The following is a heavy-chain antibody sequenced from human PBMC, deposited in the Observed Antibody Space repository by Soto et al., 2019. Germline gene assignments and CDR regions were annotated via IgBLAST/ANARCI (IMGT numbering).Heavy chain of an antibody. V-gene: IGHV4-59*01. CDR2: IYNGGSP. D-gene: IGHD3-3*01. CDR3: ARGEWFLRGYGMDV. CDR1: GGSISTDY. J-gene: IGHJ6*02. Sequence: QVQLQESGPGLVKASETLSLTCTVSGGSISTDYWSWIRQPPGQRLEYIGFIYNGGSPNYSPSLESRVTISPDTSKNQFSLTLSSVTAADTAVYYCARGEWFLRGYGMDVWGRGTTVTVS.